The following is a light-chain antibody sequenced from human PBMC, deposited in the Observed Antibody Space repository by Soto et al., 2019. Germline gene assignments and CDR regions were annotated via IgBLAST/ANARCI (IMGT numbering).Light chain of an antibody. Sequence: DIQMTQSPSTLSASVGDRVTITCRASQSISSWLAWYQQKPGKAPKLLIYDASSLESGDPSRFSGSGSGTEFTLTISSLQPDDFATYYCQQYNGYAPWTFGQGSKVDIK. V-gene: IGKV1-5*01. CDR1: QSISSW. CDR2: DAS. J-gene: IGKJ1*01. CDR3: QQYNGYAPWT.